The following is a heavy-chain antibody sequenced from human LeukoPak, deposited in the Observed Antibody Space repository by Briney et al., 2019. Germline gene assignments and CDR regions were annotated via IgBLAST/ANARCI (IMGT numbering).Heavy chain of an antibody. CDR1: GFTFSSYG. CDR3: ASGVVVIAIQAAFDI. V-gene: IGHV3-33*01. D-gene: IGHD2-21*01. Sequence: QPGGSLRLSCAASGFTFSSYGMHWVRQAPGKGLEWVAVIWYDGSNKYYADSVKGRFTISRDNSKNTLYLQMNSLRAEDTAVYYCASGVVVIAIQAAFDIRGQGTMVTVPS. J-gene: IGHJ3*02. CDR2: IWYDGSNK.